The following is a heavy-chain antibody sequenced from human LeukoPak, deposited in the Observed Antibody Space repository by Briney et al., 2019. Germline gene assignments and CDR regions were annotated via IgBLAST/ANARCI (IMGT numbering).Heavy chain of an antibody. CDR2: IYSGGTT. Sequence: GGSLRLSCAASGFTVSSNYMSWVRQAPGKGLEWVSVIYSGGTTYYADSVQGRFTVSRDDSKNTLYLQMNSLRAEHTAVYYCAKDFPGTGDWGQGTLVTVSS. CDR3: AKDFPGTGD. J-gene: IGHJ4*02. V-gene: IGHV3-66*01. CDR1: GFTVSSNY. D-gene: IGHD1-1*01.